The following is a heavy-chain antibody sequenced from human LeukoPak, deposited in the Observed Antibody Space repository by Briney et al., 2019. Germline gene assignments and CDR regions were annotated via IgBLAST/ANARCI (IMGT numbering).Heavy chain of an antibody. J-gene: IGHJ4*02. CDR3: ARPRVVPRGFDY. V-gene: IGHV4-30-4*08. Sequence: SWIRQPPGKGLEWIGYIYYSGSTYYNPSLKSRVTISVDTSKNQFSLKLSSVTAADTAVYYCARPRVVPRGFDYWGQGTRVTVSS. D-gene: IGHD4-23*01. CDR2: IYYSGST.